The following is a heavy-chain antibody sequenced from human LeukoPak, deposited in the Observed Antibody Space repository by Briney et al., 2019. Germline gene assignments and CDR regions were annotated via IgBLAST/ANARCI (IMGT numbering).Heavy chain of an antibody. Sequence: ASVKVSCKASGYTFTSYAISWVRQAPGQGLEWMGGIIPIFGTANYAQKFQGRVTITADESTSTAYMELSSLRSEDTAVYYCASSGYSYGPQGDWFDPWGRGTLVTVSS. J-gene: IGHJ5*02. CDR3: ASSGYSYGPQGDWFDP. V-gene: IGHV1-69*13. CDR1: GYTFTSYA. CDR2: IIPIFGTA. D-gene: IGHD5-18*01.